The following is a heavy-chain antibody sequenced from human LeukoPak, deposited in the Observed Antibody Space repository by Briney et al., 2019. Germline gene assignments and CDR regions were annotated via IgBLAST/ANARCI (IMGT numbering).Heavy chain of an antibody. D-gene: IGHD6-13*01. CDR1: GYTFTGYY. V-gene: IGHV1-2*02. J-gene: IGHJ4*02. CDR2: INPNSGGT. Sequence: ASVKVSCKASGYTFTGYYTHWVRQAPGQGLEWMGWINPNSGGTNYAQKFQGRVTMTRDTSISTAYMELSRLRSDDTAVYYCARVLDSSSWTDYWGQGTLVTVSS. CDR3: ARVLDSSSWTDY.